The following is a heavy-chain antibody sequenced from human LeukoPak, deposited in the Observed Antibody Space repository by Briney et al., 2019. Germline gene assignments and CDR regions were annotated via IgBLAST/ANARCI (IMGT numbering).Heavy chain of an antibody. Sequence: PGGSLRLSCTASGFTFSNYGMHWVRQAPGKGLGLVAAIWFDGNNKYYTDSVKGRFVISRDNSRNALYLQMNSLRAEDTAVYYCARDRGQSSTYFDSWGQGTLVTVSS. J-gene: IGHJ4*02. CDR2: IWFDGNNK. CDR3: ARDRGQSSTYFDS. CDR1: GFTFSNYG. V-gene: IGHV3-33*01. D-gene: IGHD5/OR15-5a*01.